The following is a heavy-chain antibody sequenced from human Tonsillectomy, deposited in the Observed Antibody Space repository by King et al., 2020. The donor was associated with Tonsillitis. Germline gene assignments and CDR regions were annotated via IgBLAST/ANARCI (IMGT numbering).Heavy chain of an antibody. J-gene: IGHJ4*02. Sequence: QPQLVQSGAEVKRPGSSVKVSCKASGGTFSNSAVSWVRQAPGQGLEWMGGIIPMFDSENYSQKFQGRVTITADESTNTAYMELSSLRSEDTAVYYCATVAGPNAYYFDYWGQGTLVTVSS. D-gene: IGHD6-19*01. CDR1: GGTFSNSA. CDR3: ATVAGPNAYYFDY. CDR2: IIPMFDSE. V-gene: IGHV1-69*01.